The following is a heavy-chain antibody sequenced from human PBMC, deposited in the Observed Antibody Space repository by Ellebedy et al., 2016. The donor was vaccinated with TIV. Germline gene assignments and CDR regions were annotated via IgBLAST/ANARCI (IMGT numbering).Heavy chain of an antibody. CDR1: GGSISPYY. CDR2: ISYSGST. D-gene: IGHD6-19*01. Sequence: MPSETLSLTCTVSGGSISPYYWSWILQPPGTGQEWLGDISYSGSTNYNPSLQSRITISVDTSKNQFSLKLSSVTAADTAVYYCASQGYSSGWYRGWYFDRWGRGTLVTVSS. V-gene: IGHV4-59*08. CDR3: ASQGYSSGWYRGWYFDR. J-gene: IGHJ2*01.